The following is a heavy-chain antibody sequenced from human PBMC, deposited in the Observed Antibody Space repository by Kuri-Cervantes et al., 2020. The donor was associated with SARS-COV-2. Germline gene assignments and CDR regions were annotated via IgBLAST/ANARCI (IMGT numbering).Heavy chain of an antibody. CDR1: GFTFSGYS. D-gene: IGHD7-27*01. V-gene: IGHV3-21*01. Sequence: GGSLRPSCAASGFTFSGYSMNWIRPAPGKGLEWVASIDSSSYYIYHADSVKGRLTISRDNAKNSLYLQMNSLKLEDTAVYYCAREEGGELGEAFDYWGQGAPVTVSS. CDR3: AREEGGELGEAFDY. J-gene: IGHJ4*02. CDR2: IDSSSYYI.